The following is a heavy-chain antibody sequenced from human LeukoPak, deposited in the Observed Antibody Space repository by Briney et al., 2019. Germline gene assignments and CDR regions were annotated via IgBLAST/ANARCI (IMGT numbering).Heavy chain of an antibody. V-gene: IGHV1-2*04. Sequence: ASVKVSCKASGYTFTGYYMHWVRQAPGQGLEWMGWINPNSGGTNYAQKFQGWVTMTRDTSISTAYMELSSLRSEDTAVYYCARSLGYSSGWYKVWYFDYWGQGTLVTVSS. CDR3: ARSLGYSSGWYKVWYFDY. CDR1: GYTFTGYY. CDR2: INPNSGGT. D-gene: IGHD6-19*01. J-gene: IGHJ4*02.